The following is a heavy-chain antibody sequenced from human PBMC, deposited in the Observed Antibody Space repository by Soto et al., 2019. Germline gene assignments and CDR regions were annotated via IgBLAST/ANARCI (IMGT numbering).Heavy chain of an antibody. V-gene: IGHV1-69*13. CDR1: GGTFSSYA. CDR2: IIPIFGTA. CDR3: AHRRGISYYFFDY. Sequence: ASVKVSCKASGGTFSSYAISWVRQAPGQGLEWMGGIIPIFGTANYAQKFQGRVTITADESTSTAYMELSSLRSEDTATYYCAHRRGISYYFFDYWGPGTLVTVSS. D-gene: IGHD2-15*01. J-gene: IGHJ4*02.